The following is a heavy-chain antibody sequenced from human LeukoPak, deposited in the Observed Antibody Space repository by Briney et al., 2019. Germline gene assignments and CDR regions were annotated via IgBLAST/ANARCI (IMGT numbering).Heavy chain of an antibody. V-gene: IGHV4-39*01. D-gene: IGHD5-24*01. CDR1: GGSIRSSGYY. CDR2: INYSGTT. CDR3: ARLRDGRWLLEY. Sequence: PSETLSLTCTASGGSIRSSGYYWGWIRQPPGKGLEWIASINYSGTTYYNPSLKSRVTISEDRSKNQFSLKLSSVTAADTAVYYCARLRDGRWLLEYWGQGTLVTVSS. J-gene: IGHJ4*02.